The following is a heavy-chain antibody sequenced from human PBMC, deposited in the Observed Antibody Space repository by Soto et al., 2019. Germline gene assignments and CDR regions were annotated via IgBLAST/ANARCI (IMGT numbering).Heavy chain of an antibody. Sequence: SVKVSCKASGGTFSSYAISWVRQATGQGLEWMGGIIPIFGTANYAQKFQGRVTITADESTSTAYMELSSLRSEDTRPIFGVVIGWFPLFDYWGQGTLVTVSS. CDR3: VVIGWFPLFDY. CDR1: GGTFSSYA. CDR2: IIPIFGTA. J-gene: IGHJ4*02. D-gene: IGHD3-3*01. V-gene: IGHV1-69*13.